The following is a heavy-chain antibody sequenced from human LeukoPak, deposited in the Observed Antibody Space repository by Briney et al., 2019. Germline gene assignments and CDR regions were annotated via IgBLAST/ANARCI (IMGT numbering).Heavy chain of an antibody. CDR2: INSDGSST. D-gene: IGHD5-12*01. V-gene: IGHV3-23*01. CDR1: GFTFSSYA. CDR3: AKDLGYDGDYFDY. Sequence: GGSLRLSCAASGFTFSSYAMSWVRQAPGKGLVWVSRINSDGSSTYYADSVKGRFTISRDNSKNTLYLQMNSLRAEDTAVYYCAKDLGYDGDYFDYWGQGTLVTVSS. J-gene: IGHJ4*02.